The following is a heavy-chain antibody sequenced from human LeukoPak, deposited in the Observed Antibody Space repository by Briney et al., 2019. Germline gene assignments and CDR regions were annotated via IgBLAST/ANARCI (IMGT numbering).Heavy chain of an antibody. CDR2: IHNSGRN. D-gene: IGHD1-14*01. J-gene: IGHJ4*02. CDR1: GGSVSSYY. Sequence: SETLSLTCSVSGGSVSSYYWSWIRQSPGKGLEWIGYIHNSGRNNYNPSLKSRVTGFVDTSKNQVSLRVSAVTAADTAVYYCARHGTISSESYFDYGGQGALVTVSS. V-gene: IGHV4-59*08. CDR3: ARHGTISSESYFDY.